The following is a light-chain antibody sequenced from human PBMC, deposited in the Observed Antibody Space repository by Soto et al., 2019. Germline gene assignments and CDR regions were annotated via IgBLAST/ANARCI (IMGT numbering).Light chain of an antibody. CDR3: QNLDSAAFT. V-gene: IGKV1-27*01. J-gene: IGKJ3*01. Sequence: DIQMTQSPSSLSASVGDRVTITCRASQGIGNYLAWYQQRPGKVPKLLIYAASTLQSGVPSRFSVSGSGTDFPLTISSLLPEDVATYYCQNLDSAAFTFGPGTKVDIK. CDR2: AAS. CDR1: QGIGNY.